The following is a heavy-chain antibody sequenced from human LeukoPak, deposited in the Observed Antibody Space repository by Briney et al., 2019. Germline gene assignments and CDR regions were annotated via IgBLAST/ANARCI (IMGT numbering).Heavy chain of an antibody. J-gene: IGHJ4*02. V-gene: IGHV4-61*02. CDR2: THASGSF. CDR3: ARRARDWYSPIEY. D-gene: IGHD2-21*02. CDR1: GGSISSSSYY. Sequence: SETLSLTCTVSGGSISSSSYYWSWIRQPAGKGLQWIGRTHASGSFMYNPSLKSRLTISIDTSKKQFSLKLSSVTDADTAVYYCARRARDWYSPIEYWGPGTLVTVSS.